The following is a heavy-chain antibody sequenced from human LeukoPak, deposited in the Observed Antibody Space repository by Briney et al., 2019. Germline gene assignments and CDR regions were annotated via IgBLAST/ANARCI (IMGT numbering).Heavy chain of an antibody. V-gene: IGHV4-34*01. Sequence: PSETLSLTCAVYGESISGYYWYWIRQPPGKGLEWIGEISYSGSATYSPSLESRVTISVATSRNQFSLRLNSVTAADTAVYFCARKYCTTTSCSYAFDVWGQGTMVTVSS. CDR2: ISYSGSA. J-gene: IGHJ3*01. CDR3: ARKYCTTTSCSYAFDV. D-gene: IGHD2-2*01. CDR1: GESISGYY.